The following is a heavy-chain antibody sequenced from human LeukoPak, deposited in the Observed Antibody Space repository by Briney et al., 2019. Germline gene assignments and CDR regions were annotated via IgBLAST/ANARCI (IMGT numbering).Heavy chain of an antibody. V-gene: IGHV3-7*01. CDR1: GFSLSGYW. CDR2: LHADGNEE. J-gene: IGHJ4*02. D-gene: IGHD5-12*01. Sequence: GGSLRLSCAAYGFSLSGYWMSWVRQAPGKGLEWVARLHADGNEEYLVHSVKGRFTVSRHNAKNSLYLQMNSLRVEDTAVYYCARGGYSFDYLGQGTLVTVSS. CDR3: ARGGYSFDY.